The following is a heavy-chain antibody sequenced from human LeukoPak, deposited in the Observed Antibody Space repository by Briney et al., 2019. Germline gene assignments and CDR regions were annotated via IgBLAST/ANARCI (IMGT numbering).Heavy chain of an antibody. Sequence: GGSLRLSCAASGFTFSSYAMSWVRQAPGKGLEWVPAISGSGGSTYHADSVKGRFTISRDNSKNTLYLQMNSLRAEDTAVYYCAKGHIVVVVAATDYWGQGTLVTVSS. J-gene: IGHJ4*02. CDR1: GFTFSSYA. CDR3: AKGHIVVVVAATDY. CDR2: ISGSGGST. V-gene: IGHV3-23*01. D-gene: IGHD2-15*01.